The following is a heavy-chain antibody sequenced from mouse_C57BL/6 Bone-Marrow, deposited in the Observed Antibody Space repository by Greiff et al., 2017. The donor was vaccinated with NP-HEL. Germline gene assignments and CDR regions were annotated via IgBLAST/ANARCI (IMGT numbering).Heavy chain of an antibody. CDR1: EYEFPSHD. D-gene: IGHD1-1*01. CDR2: INSDGGST. V-gene: IGHV5-2*01. CDR3: ARHGITTVVADWYFDV. J-gene: IGHJ1*03. Sequence: EVQLVESGGGLVQPGESLKLSCESNEYEFPSHDMSWVRKTPEKRLELVAAINSDGGSTYYPDTMERRVIISRDNTKKTLYLQMRSLRTEDTALYYCARHGITTVVADWYFDVWGTGTTVTVSS.